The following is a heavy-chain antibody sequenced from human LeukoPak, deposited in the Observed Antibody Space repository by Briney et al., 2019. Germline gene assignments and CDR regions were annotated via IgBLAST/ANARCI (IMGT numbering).Heavy chain of an antibody. CDR3: ARGWGYYSYEPFDY. Sequence: SETLSLTCAVYGGSFSGYYWSWIRQPPGKGLEWIGEINHSGSTYYNPSLKSRVTISVDTSKNQFSLKLSSVTAADTAVYYCARGWGYYSYEPFDYWGQGTLVTVSS. CDR2: INHSGST. J-gene: IGHJ4*02. V-gene: IGHV4-34*01. CDR1: GGSFSGYY. D-gene: IGHD1-26*01.